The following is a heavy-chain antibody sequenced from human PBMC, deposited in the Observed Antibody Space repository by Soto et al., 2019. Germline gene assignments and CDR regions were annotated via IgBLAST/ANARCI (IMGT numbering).Heavy chain of an antibody. CDR2: ISYDGTNK. CDR1: GFNFSDSR. Sequence: GGSLRLSCAASGFNFSDSRMNWVRQAPGKGPEWVALISYDGTNKFYADSVKGRFTISRDNSKSTLYLQVDSLRPEDAAVYYCARDTKGSGGQHWAFNYFDSCGQGTLVTVCS. V-gene: IGHV3-30*03. D-gene: IGHD7-27*01. J-gene: IGHJ4*02. CDR3: ARDTKGSGGQHWAFNYFDS.